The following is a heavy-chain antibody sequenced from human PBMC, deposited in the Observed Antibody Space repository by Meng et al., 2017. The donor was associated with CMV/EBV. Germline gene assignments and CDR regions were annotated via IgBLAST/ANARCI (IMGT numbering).Heavy chain of an antibody. CDR3: TRDFEVGATEDY. CDR2: IRSKAYGGTT. D-gene: IGHD1-26*01. Sequence: GESLKISCTASGFTFGDYAMSWVRQAPGKGLEWVGFIRSKAYGGTTEYAASVKGRFTISRDDSKNIAYLQMNSLKTEDTAVYYCTRDFEVGATEDYWGQGTLVTVSS. CDR1: GFTFGDYA. V-gene: IGHV3-49*04. J-gene: IGHJ4*02.